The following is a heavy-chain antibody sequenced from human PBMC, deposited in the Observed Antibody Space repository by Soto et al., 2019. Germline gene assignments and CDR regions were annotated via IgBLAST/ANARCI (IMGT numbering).Heavy chain of an antibody. J-gene: IGHJ3*02. V-gene: IGHV1-69*13. CDR2: IIPIFGTA. D-gene: IGHD1-1*01. CDR1: GGTFSSYA. Sequence: ASVKVSCKASGGTFSSYAISWVRQAPGQGLEWMGGIIPIFGTANYAQKFQGRVTITADESTSTAYMELSSLRSEDTAVYYCARIGAQTGTAGDAFDIWGQGTMVTVSS. CDR3: ARIGAQTGTAGDAFDI.